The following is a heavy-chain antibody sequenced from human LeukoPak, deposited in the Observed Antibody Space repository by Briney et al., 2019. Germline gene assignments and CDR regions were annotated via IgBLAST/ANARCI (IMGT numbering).Heavy chain of an antibody. CDR2: INAGSGNT. V-gene: IGHV1-3*01. CDR1: GYTFTSYA. CDR3: ARDSGEYYFDY. J-gene: IGHJ4*02. Sequence: GASVKVSCKASGYTFTSYAMHWVRQAPGQRPEWMGWINAGSGNTKYSQNFQGRVTISRDTSASTAYMELSSLTSEDTAVYYCARDSGEYYFDYWGQGTLVTVSS. D-gene: IGHD2-15*01.